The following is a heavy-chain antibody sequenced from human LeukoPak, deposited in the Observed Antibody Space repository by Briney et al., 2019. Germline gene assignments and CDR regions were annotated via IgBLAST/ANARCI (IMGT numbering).Heavy chain of an antibody. CDR2: IYSSGAI. V-gene: IGHV4-61*02. J-gene: IGHJ4*02. CDR3: ARGYLFDNFHS. Sequence: SETLSLTCTVSGDSMTSHNYYWNWIRRPAGKGLEWIGRIYSSGAINYKPSLKSRVTISVDTSKNQFSLRMTSVTAADTAVYYGARGYLFDNFHSWGQGTLVTVSS. D-gene: IGHD2-15*01. CDR1: GDSMTSHNYY.